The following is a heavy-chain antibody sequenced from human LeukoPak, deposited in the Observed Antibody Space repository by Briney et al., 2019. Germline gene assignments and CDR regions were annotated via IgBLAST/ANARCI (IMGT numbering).Heavy chain of an antibody. CDR2: INWNGGST. CDR1: GFAFDDYG. J-gene: IGHJ4*02. D-gene: IGHD3-10*01. CDR3: ARDLPPPYYYGPGNDY. V-gene: IGHV3-20*04. Sequence: GGSLRLSCAASGFAFDDYGMSWVRQAPGKGLEWVSGINWNGGSTGYADSVKGRFTISRDNAKNSLYLQMNSLRAEDTALHYCARDLPPPYYYGPGNDYWGQGTLVTVSS.